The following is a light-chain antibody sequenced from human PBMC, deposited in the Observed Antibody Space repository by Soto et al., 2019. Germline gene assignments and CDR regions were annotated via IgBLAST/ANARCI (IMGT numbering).Light chain of an antibody. CDR3: QQGNSYPLT. J-gene: IGKJ4*01. V-gene: IGKV1-9*01. CDR1: QGISSY. CDR2: AAS. Sequence: DIQLTQSPSFLSASVGDRVTITCRASQGISSYLAWYQQKPGKAPNLLISAASTLQSGVPSRFSGSGSGTEFTLTISSLQPEDLATYYCQQGNSYPLTFGGGTKVEIK.